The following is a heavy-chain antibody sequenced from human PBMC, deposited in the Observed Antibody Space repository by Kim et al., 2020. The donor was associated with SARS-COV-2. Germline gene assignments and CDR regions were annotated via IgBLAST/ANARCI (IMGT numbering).Heavy chain of an antibody. J-gene: IGHJ4*02. D-gene: IGHD3-3*01. Sequence: GGSLRLSCAASGFTFSDYWMNWVRQVPGKGLEWVANIKQDGSETYYVNSVKGRFTISRDNAKSSLYLQMNTLRTEDTALYYCARESGPLTIFGVCNPLDYWGRGTLVTVSS. CDR3: ARESGPLTIFGVCNPLDY. V-gene: IGHV3-7*01. CDR2: IKQDGSET. CDR1: GFTFSDYW.